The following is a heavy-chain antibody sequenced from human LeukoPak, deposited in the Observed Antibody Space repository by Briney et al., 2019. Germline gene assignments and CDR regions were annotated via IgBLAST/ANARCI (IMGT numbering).Heavy chain of an antibody. CDR3: ATVCSGGSCYPNWFDP. Sequence: GASVKVSCKVSGYTLTELSMHWVRQAPGKGLEWMGGFDPEDGETIYAQKFQGRVTMTEDTSTDTAYMELSSLRSEDTAVYYCATVCSGGSCYPNWFDPWGQGTWSPSPQ. D-gene: IGHD2-15*01. CDR1: GYTLTELS. J-gene: IGHJ5*02. V-gene: IGHV1-24*01. CDR2: FDPEDGET.